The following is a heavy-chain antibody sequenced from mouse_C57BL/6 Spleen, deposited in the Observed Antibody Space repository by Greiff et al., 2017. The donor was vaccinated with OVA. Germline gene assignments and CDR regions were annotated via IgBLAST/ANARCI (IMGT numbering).Heavy chain of an antibody. CDR2: INPNYGTT. CDR3: ARGDYYGSSSWYFDV. V-gene: IGHV1-39*01. D-gene: IGHD1-1*01. J-gene: IGHJ1*03. Sequence: VQLQQSGAELVKPGASVKLSCTASGFNIKDYYMHWVKQRTEQGLEWIGVINPNYGTTSYNQKFKGKATLTVDQSSSTAYMQLNSLTSEDSAVYYCARGDYYGSSSWYFDVWGTGTTVTVSS. CDR1: GFNIKDYY.